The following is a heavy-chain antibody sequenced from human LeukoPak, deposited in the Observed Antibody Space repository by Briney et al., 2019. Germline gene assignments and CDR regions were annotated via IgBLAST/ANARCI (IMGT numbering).Heavy chain of an antibody. Sequence: GASVKVSCKASGYTFTDNGISWVRQAPGEGLEWMGWISANSGKTNYAQRFQGRVTMTRETSSSTVYMELRSPRSDDTAVYFCARDKNYRFDYWGQGTLVSVTS. V-gene: IGHV1-18*01. CDR1: GYTFTDNG. CDR2: ISANSGKT. J-gene: IGHJ4*02. CDR3: ARDKNYRFDY. D-gene: IGHD3-16*02.